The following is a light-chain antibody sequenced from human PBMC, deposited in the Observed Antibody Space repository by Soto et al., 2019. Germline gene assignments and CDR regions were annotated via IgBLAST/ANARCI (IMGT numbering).Light chain of an antibody. CDR2: DAS. CDR3: QQYDSYPWM. Sequence: IQLTQSPSTLSASLGDRVTITWGASQSISTWLAWYQQKPGKAPKLLIYDASSLESGVPSRFSGSGSGTEFTLTISSLKTDDVATYYCQQYDSYPWMFGQGTKVDIK. J-gene: IGKJ1*01. V-gene: IGKV1-5*01. CDR1: QSISTW.